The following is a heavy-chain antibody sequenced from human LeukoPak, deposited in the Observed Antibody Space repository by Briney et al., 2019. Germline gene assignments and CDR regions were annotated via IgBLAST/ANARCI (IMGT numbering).Heavy chain of an antibody. CDR3: AKVARVATIKYGMDV. Sequence: TGGSLRLSCAASGFTVSSNYMSWVRQAPGKGLEWVSYISSSGTTIYYADSVKGRFTISKDNAKNSLYLQMNSLRAEDTAVYYCAKVARVATIKYGMDVWGQGTTVTVSS. J-gene: IGHJ6*02. CDR2: ISSSGTTI. V-gene: IGHV3-11*01. D-gene: IGHD5/OR15-5a*01. CDR1: GFTVSSNY.